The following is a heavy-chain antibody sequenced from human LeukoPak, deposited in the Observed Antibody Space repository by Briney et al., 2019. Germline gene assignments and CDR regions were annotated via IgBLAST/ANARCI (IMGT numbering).Heavy chain of an antibody. CDR3: ARSRRRELLGTYFDY. V-gene: IGHV3-23*01. D-gene: IGHD3-10*01. CDR2: ISASGYNT. CDR1: GFTFSNCG. Sequence: GGSLRLSCAASGFTFSNCGMSWVRQAPGKGLEWVSTISASGYNTYYADSVKGRFTISRDNSKNTLYLQMNSLRAEDTAVYYCARSRRRELLGTYFDYWGQGTLVTVSS. J-gene: IGHJ4*02.